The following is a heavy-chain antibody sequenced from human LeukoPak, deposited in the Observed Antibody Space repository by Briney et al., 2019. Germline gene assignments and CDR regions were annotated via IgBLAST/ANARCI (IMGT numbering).Heavy chain of an antibody. V-gene: IGHV3-23*01. CDR1: GFTFSDYA. Sequence: GGSLRLSCAASGFTFSDYAMSWVRQAPGTGLEWVSTISGSGGTTYYADSVKGRFTISRDNSKNTLYLQMNSLRPEDTAVYYCAKLHNLNCDYWGLGTLATVSS. CDR3: AKLHNLNCDY. D-gene: IGHD1-14*01. CDR2: ISGSGGTT. J-gene: IGHJ4*02.